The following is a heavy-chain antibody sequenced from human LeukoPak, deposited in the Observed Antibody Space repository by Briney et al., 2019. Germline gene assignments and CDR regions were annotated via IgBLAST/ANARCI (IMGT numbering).Heavy chain of an antibody. Sequence: GGSLRLSCAASGFTFSSYSMNWVRQAPGKGLEWVSSISSSSSYIYYADSVKGRFTISRDNAKNSLYLQMNSLRAEDTAVYYCVRDRGSTVYYDFWSGYYPDYYYGMDVWGQGTTVTVSS. CDR1: GFTFSSYS. CDR2: ISSSSSYI. V-gene: IGHV3-21*01. D-gene: IGHD3-3*01. CDR3: VRDRGSTVYYDFWSGYYPDYYYGMDV. J-gene: IGHJ6*02.